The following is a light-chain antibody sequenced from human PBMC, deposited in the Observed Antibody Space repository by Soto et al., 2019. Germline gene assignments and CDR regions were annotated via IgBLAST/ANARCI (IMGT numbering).Light chain of an antibody. CDR1: QSVQSY. CDR2: DSS. J-gene: IGKJ5*01. CDR3: QHRSSWPVT. Sequence: EVVLTQSPVTLSLSPGERATLSCRASQSVQSYLAWYQQKPGQAPRLLIYDSSNRATGVPARFSGSGSGTDFTLTISTLEPEDFAVYYCQHRSSWPVTLGQGTRLEIK. V-gene: IGKV3-11*01.